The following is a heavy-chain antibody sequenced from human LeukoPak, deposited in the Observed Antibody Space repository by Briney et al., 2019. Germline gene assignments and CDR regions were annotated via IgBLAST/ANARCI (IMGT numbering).Heavy chain of an antibody. CDR2: IYHSGST. D-gene: IGHD1-26*01. J-gene: IGHJ5*02. CDR1: GDSISRRVW. CDR3: AQTRVGNDIRQNWFDP. Sequence: PSETLSLTCAVSGDSISRRVWWNCVRQPPGKAVEWIGEIYHSGSTKYNPSLKSRVTISVDKSKNQFSLNLTSVTAADTAVYFCAQTRVGNDIRQNWFDPWGQGTLVTVSS. V-gene: IGHV4-4*02.